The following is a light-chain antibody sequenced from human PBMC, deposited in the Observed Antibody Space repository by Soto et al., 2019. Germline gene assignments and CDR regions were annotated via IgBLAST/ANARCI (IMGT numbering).Light chain of an antibody. V-gene: IGLV2-8*01. CDR2: EVS. CDR1: SSDVGGYNY. J-gene: IGLJ1*01. CDR3: SSYAGSNNYV. Sequence: QSVLTQPPSASGSPGQSVTIPCTGTSSDVGGYNYVSWYQQHPGKAPKLMIYEVSKRPSGVPDRFSGSKSGNTASLTVSGLQADDEADYYCSSYAGSNNYVFGTGTKLTVL.